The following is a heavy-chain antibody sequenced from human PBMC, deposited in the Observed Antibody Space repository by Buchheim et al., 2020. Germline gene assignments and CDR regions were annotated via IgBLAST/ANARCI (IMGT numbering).Heavy chain of an antibody. CDR2: IYYSGST. CDR3: ARVITIFGVVMEEYYFDY. Sequence: QVQLQESGPGLVKPSQTLSLTCTVSGGSISSGDYYWSWIRQPPGKGLEWIGYIYYSGSTFYNPSLKSRVTISVDTSKNQFSLKLSSVTAADTAVYYCARVITIFGVVMEEYYFDYWGQGTL. D-gene: IGHD3-3*01. J-gene: IGHJ4*02. V-gene: IGHV4-30-4*01. CDR1: GGSISSGDYY.